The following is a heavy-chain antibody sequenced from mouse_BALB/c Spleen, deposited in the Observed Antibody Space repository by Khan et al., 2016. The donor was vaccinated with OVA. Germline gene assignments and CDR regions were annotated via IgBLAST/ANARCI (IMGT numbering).Heavy chain of an antibody. D-gene: IGHD1-1*01. Sequence: VQLLETGAELVKAGASVKMSCKASGYTFTSYWMHWVKQRLGQGLEWFAETNPTNGRTYYNEKFKSKATLTVDKSSSTAYMLLSGPTFEDSAVYYCARSKKIVATYFDYWGQGTTLTVSS. CDR3: ARSKKIVATYFDY. CDR1: GYTFTSYW. CDR2: TNPTNGRT. J-gene: IGHJ2*01. V-gene: IGHV1S81*02.